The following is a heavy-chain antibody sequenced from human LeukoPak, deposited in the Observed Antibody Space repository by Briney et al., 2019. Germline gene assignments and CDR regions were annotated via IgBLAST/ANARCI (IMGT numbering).Heavy chain of an antibody. CDR2: ISSSSSYI. D-gene: IGHD3-10*01. CDR3: ARDLSDMVRGVVDY. CDR1: GFTFSSYS. V-gene: IGHV3-21*01. J-gene: IGHJ4*02. Sequence: GGSLRLSCAASGFTFSSYSMNWVRQAPGKGLEWVSSISSSSSYIYYADSVKGRFTISRDNAKNSLYLQMSSLRAEDTAVYYCARDLSDMVRGVVDYWGQGTLVTVSS.